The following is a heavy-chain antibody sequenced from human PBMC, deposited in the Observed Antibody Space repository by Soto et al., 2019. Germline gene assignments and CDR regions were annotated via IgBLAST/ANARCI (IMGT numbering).Heavy chain of an antibody. CDR3: ASGGSGYTWFNEF. CDR1: GGLFSSYP. J-gene: IGHJ4*02. D-gene: IGHD3-22*01. V-gene: IGHV1-69*01. CDR2: IIPVFQTA. Sequence: QEQLVQSGAEVKKPGSSVKVSCKAYGGLFSSYPISWVRQVPGHGLEWMGGIIPVFQTAYYTQRFQGRVTITADESTNTAYMELSSLRSEDTPIYYCASGGSGYTWFNEFWGQGTLVTVSS.